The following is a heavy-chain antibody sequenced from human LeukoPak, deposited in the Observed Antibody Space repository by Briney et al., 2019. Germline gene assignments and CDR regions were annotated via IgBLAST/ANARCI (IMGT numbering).Heavy chain of an antibody. Sequence: LRLSCAASGFTFSDYYMSWIRQAPGKGLEWIGYIYYSGSTYYNTSLKSRLTISVDTSKNQFSLKLSSVTAADTAVYYCARSITMVRGVITNWFDPWGQGTLVTVSS. V-gene: IGHV4-30-4*08. CDR3: ARSITMVRGVITNWFDP. J-gene: IGHJ5*02. D-gene: IGHD3-10*01. CDR2: IYYSGST. CDR1: GFTFSDYY.